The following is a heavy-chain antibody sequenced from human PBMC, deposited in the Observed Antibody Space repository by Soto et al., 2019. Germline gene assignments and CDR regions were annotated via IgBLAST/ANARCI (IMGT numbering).Heavy chain of an antibody. CDR2: ISSSGSTI. CDR1: GFTFSSYE. V-gene: IGHV3-48*03. D-gene: IGHD2-2*01. Sequence: GGSLRLSCAASGFTFSSYEMNWVRQAPGKGLEWVSYISSSGSTIYYADSVKGRFTISRDNAKNSLYLQMNSLRAEDTAVYYCARDFCPVPTCYDLWGQGVLVTVSS. J-gene: IGHJ4*02. CDR3: ARDFCPVPTCYDL.